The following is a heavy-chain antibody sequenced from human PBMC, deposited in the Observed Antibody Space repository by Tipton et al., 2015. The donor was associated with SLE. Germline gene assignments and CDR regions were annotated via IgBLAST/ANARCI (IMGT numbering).Heavy chain of an antibody. CDR1: GFALSSSA. CDR3: TRGTGSRHYYSMDV. J-gene: IGHJ6*03. V-gene: IGHV3-21*01. Sequence: SLRLSCAASGFALSSSAMHWVRQAPGKGLEWVSCISSSGTYKHYADSVSGRFTISRDNADNSLSLQMNSLRVEDTAVYYCTRGTGSRHYYSMDVWGSGTTVTVSS. D-gene: IGHD3-10*01. CDR2: ISSSGTYK.